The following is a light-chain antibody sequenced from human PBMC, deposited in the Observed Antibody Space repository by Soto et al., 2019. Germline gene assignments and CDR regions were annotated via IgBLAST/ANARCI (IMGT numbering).Light chain of an antibody. Sequence: ERVTTQSPATLSVSPGERATLSCRASQSVVGNLAWYQRKPGQAPRLLIYDTSTRATGVPARFSGSGSGTDFTLTISSLQSEDFAVYYSQEYNGRSSFGQGTKVEIK. J-gene: IGKJ1*01. CDR1: QSVVGN. CDR2: DTS. CDR3: QEYNGRSS. V-gene: IGKV3-15*01.